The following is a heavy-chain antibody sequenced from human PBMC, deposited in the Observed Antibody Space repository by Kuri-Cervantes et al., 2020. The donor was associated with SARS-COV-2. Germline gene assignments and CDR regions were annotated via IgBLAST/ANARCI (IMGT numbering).Heavy chain of an antibody. J-gene: IGHJ3*02. CDR3: VATGLIHWTGYDAFDI. D-gene: IGHD3/OR15-3a*01. V-gene: IGHV3-21*01. CDR2: ISGSGSYI. Sequence: GESLKISCAASGFTLSRYTMNWVRQAPGKALEWVSSISGSGSYIYYADSVKGRFTISKDNAKNSLHLQMNSLRAEDTAVYYCVATGLIHWTGYDAFDIWGQGTMVTVSS. CDR1: GFTLSRYT.